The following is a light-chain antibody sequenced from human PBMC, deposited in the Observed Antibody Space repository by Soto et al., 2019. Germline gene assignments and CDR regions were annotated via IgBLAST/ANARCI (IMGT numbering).Light chain of an antibody. V-gene: IGLV2-14*01. CDR2: DVS. J-gene: IGLJ1*01. Sequence: QSALTQPASVSGSPGQAITISCTGTTSDVVGYNYVSWYQQHPGKAPQLMIYDVSDRPSGVSNRFSGSKSGNTASLPISGRQAEDEEDYSCSSYTSSSTRAGVFGTGTQLTVL. CDR3: SSYTSSSTRAGV. CDR1: TSDVVGYNY.